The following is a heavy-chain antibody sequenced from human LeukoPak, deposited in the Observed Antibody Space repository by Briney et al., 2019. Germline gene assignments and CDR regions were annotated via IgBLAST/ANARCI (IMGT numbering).Heavy chain of an antibody. V-gene: IGHV4-31*03. J-gene: IGHJ3*02. CDR2: IYYSGST. D-gene: IGHD3-10*01. CDR1: GGSISSGGYY. CDR3: ARDRRTITMVRGVSDAFDI. Sequence: SPSQTLSLTCTVSGGSISSGGYYWSWIRQHPGKGLEWIGYIYYSGSTYYNPSLKSRVTISVDTSKNQFSLKLSSVTAADTAVYYCARDRRTITMVRGVSDAFDIWGQGTMVTVSS.